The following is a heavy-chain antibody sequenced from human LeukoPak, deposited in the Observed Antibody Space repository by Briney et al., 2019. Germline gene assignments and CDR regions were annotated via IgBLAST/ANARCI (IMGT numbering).Heavy chain of an antibody. CDR1: GFTFSSYA. J-gene: IGHJ4*02. CDR3: ARDIVVVPAANDY. Sequence: PGGSLRLSCAAYGFTFSSYAMSWVRQAPGKGLEWVSAISGSGGSTYYADSVKGRFTISRDNSKNTLYLQMNSLRAEDTAVYYCARDIVVVPAANDYWGQGTLVTVSS. V-gene: IGHV3-23*01. D-gene: IGHD2-2*01. CDR2: ISGSGGST.